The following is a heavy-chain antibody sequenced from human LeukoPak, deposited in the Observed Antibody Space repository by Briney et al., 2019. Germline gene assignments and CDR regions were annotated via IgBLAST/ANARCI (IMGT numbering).Heavy chain of an antibody. Sequence: GRSLRLSCAASGFTFSSYAMHWVRQAPGKGLEWVAVISYDGSNKYYADSVKGRFTISRDNSKNTLYLQMNSLRAEDTAVYYCAKVAGIRTTAFDYWGQGTLVTVSS. V-gene: IGHV3-30*04. CDR2: ISYDGSNK. CDR1: GFTFSSYA. CDR3: AKVAGIRTTAFDY. D-gene: IGHD1-14*01. J-gene: IGHJ4*02.